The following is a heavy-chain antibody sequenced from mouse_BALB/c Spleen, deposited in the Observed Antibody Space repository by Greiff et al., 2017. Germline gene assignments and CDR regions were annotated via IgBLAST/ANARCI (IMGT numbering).Heavy chain of an antibody. CDR2: IWSGGST. V-gene: IGHV2-4-1*01. CDR3: ARNEGYGNPFAY. Sequence: QVQLQQSGPGLVQPSQSLSITCTVSGFSLTSYGVHWVRQSPGKGLEWLGVIWSGGSTDYNAAFISRLSISKDNSKSQVFFKMNSLQADDTAIYYCARNEGYGNPFAYWGQGTLVTVSA. J-gene: IGHJ3*01. D-gene: IGHD2-10*02. CDR1: GFSLTSYG.